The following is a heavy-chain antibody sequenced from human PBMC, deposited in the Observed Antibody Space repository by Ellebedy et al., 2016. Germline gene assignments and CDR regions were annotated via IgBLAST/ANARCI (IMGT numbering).Heavy chain of an antibody. D-gene: IGHD1-26*01. CDR2: IWYDGSDK. CDR1: GFNFNIVW. V-gene: IGHV3-33*08. J-gene: IGHJ3*02. CDR3: ARDQYSGSYYGAFDI. Sequence: GGSLRLXXAASGFNFNIVWMNWVRQAPGKGLEWVAIIWYDGSDKYYADSVKGRFTISRDNSKKTLYLQMNSLRAGDTAVYYCARDQYSGSYYGAFDIWGQGTMVTVSS.